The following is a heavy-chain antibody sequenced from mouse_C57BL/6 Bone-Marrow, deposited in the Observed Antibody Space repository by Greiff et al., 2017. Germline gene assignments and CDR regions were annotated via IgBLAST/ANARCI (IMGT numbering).Heavy chain of an antibody. J-gene: IGHJ3*01. CDR1: GFTFSSYA. Sequence: EVKLVESGGGLVKPGGSLKLSCAASGFTFSSYAMSWVRQTPEKRLEWVATISDGGSYTYYPDNVKGRFTISRENAKNNLYLQMSHLKSEDTAMYYCARDMITTRRVFAYWGQGTLVTVSA. V-gene: IGHV5-4*01. CDR3: ARDMITTRRVFAY. CDR2: ISDGGSYT. D-gene: IGHD2-4*01.